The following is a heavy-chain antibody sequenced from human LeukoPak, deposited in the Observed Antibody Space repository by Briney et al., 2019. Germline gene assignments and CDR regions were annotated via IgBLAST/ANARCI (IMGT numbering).Heavy chain of an antibody. CDR3: ARDKAAAGTLVGFNP. D-gene: IGHD6-13*01. V-gene: IGHV4-59*01. CDR2: IYYSGST. Sequence: SETLSLTCTVSGGSISSYYWSWVRQPPGKGLEWIGYIYYSGSTNYNPSLKSRVTISVDTSKIQFSLKLSSVTAADTAVYYCARDKAAAGTLVGFNPWGQGTLVTVSS. CDR1: GGSISSYY. J-gene: IGHJ5*02.